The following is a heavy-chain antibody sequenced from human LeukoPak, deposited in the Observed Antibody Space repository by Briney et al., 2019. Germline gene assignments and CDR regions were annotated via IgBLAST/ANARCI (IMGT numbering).Heavy chain of an antibody. CDR3: ARAGDDFWSGYYGY. D-gene: IGHD3-3*01. CDR2: ISSSSSYI. V-gene: IGHV3-21*01. CDR1: GFTFSSYS. J-gene: IGHJ4*02. Sequence: GGSLRLSCAASGFTFSSYSMNWVRQAPGKGLEWVSSISSSSSYIYYADSVKGRFTISRDNAKNSLYLQMNSLRAEDTVVYYCARAGDDFWSGYYGYWGQGTLVTVSS.